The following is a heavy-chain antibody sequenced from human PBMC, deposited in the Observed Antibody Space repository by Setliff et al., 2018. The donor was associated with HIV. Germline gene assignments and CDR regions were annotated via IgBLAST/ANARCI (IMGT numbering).Heavy chain of an antibody. CDR3: ARHSGVASPNWFDP. V-gene: IGHV4-4*09. J-gene: IGHJ5*02. CDR2: IYSSGST. CDR1: GGSISGHY. Sequence: PSETLSLPCTVSGGSISGHYWSWIRQPPGRGLEWIGYIYSSGSTNFNPPLQSRVTISVDTSKNQFSLKLSSVTAADTAVYYCARHSGVASPNWFDPWGQGTLVTVSS. D-gene: IGHD3-10*01.